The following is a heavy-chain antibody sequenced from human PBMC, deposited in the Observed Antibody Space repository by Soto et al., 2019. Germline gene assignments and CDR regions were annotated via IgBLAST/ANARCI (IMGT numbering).Heavy chain of an antibody. Sequence: ESLKISCKGSGYSFTSYWISWVRQMPGKGLEWMGRIDPSDSYTNYSPSFQGHVTISADKSISTAYLQWSSLKASDTAMYYCARGGLDSYGLTYYFDYWGQGTLVTVS. CDR2: IDPSDSYT. V-gene: IGHV5-10-1*01. J-gene: IGHJ4*02. CDR3: ARGGLDSYGLTYYFDY. D-gene: IGHD5-18*01. CDR1: GYSFTSYW.